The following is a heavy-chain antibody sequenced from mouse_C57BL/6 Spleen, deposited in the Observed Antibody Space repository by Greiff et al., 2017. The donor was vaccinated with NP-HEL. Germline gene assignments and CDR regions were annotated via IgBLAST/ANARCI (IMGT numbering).Heavy chain of an antibody. V-gene: IGHV3-6*01. D-gene: IGHD2-4*01. J-gene: IGHJ1*03. CDR3: ARVYYDYDGDLWYFDV. CDR2: ISYDGSN. Sequence: EVQLQQSGPGLVKPSQSLSLTCSVTGYSITSGYYWNWIRQFPGNKLEWMGYISYDGSNNYNPSLKNRISITRDTSKNQFFLKLNSVTTEDTATYYCARVYYDYDGDLWYFDVWGTGTTVTVSS. CDR1: GYSITSGYY.